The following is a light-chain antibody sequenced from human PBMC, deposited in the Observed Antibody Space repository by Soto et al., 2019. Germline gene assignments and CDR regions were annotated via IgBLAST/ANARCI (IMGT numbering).Light chain of an antibody. Sequence: EIVLTQSPGTLSLSPGERATLSCRASQTVLTNYLAWYQQRPGQAPRLLIYGASSRAAGIPDRFIGSGSGTDFTLTITRLEPEDFAVYYCQQYEDWPPITFGQGTRLEIK. V-gene: IGKV3-20*01. CDR3: QQYEDWPPIT. CDR1: QTVLTNY. CDR2: GAS. J-gene: IGKJ5*01.